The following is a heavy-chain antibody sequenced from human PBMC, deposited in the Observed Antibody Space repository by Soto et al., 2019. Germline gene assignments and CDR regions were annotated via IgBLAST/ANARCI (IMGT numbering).Heavy chain of an antibody. V-gene: IGHV3-30*04. D-gene: IGHD6-13*01. Sequence: GGSLRPSCAVSGFTFSNFAMHWIREAPGKGLEWVAMISHDGKRTYYADSVKGRSTVSRDNSMKTLYVQMTSLRPEDTAVYYCAKGLFYSSRSPLPSFLWGQGTLVTVSS. CDR2: ISHDGKRT. CDR3: AKGLFYSSRSPLPSFL. CDR1: GFTFSNFA. J-gene: IGHJ4*02.